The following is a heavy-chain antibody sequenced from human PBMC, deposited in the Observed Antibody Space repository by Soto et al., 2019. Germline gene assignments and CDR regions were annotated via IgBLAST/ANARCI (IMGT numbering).Heavy chain of an antibody. CDR1: GGTFSSYT. CDR2: IIPILGIA. V-gene: IGHV1-69*02. D-gene: IGHD2-15*01. J-gene: IGHJ4*02. Sequence: QVQLVQSGAEVKKPGSSVKVSCKASGGTFSSYTISWVRQAPGQGLEWMGRIIPILGIANYAQKFQGRVTITADKSTGTAYMALSGLRSEDTAVYYCARVDCSGGSCYPYYFDYWGQGTLVTVSS. CDR3: ARVDCSGGSCYPYYFDY.